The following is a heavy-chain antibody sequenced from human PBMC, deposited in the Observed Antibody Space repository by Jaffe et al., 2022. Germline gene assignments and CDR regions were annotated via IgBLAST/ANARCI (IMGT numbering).Heavy chain of an antibody. Sequence: QVQLVQSGSELKKPGASVKVSCKASGYTFTSYAMNWVRQAPGQGLEWMGWINTNTGNPTYAQGFTGRFVFSLDTSVSTAYLQISSLKAEDTAVYYCARAARITIFGVVITGVRNWFDPWGQGTLVTVSS. V-gene: IGHV7-4-1*02. D-gene: IGHD3-3*01. J-gene: IGHJ5*02. CDR2: INTNTGNP. CDR1: GYTFTSYA. CDR3: ARAARITIFGVVITGVRNWFDP.